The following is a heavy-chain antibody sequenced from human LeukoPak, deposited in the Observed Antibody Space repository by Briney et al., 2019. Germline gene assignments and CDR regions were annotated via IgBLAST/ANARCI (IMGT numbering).Heavy chain of an antibody. CDR2: IHHSGST. D-gene: IGHD3-9*01. CDR3: ARHSYLTGYYMAFDI. Sequence: PSETLSLTCAVSGGSISSNNWWSWVRQPPGKGLEWIGEIHHSGSTNYNPSLKSRVTISVDKSKNQFSLNLSSVTAADTAVYYCARHSYLTGYYMAFDIWGQGTMVTVSS. V-gene: IGHV4-4*02. J-gene: IGHJ3*02. CDR1: GGSISSNNW.